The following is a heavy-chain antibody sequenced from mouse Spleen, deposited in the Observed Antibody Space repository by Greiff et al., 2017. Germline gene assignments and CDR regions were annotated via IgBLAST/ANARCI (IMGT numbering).Heavy chain of an antibody. J-gene: IGHJ4*01. D-gene: IGHD2-3*01. CDR2: IWSGGST. V-gene: IGHV2-2*01. CDR1: GFSLTSYG. CDR3: ARNGGLLRRDYYAMDY. Sequence: VQLQQSGPGLVQPSQSLSITCTVSGFSLTSYGVHWVRQSPGKGLEWLGVIWSGGSTDYNAAFISRLSISKDNSKSQVFFKMNSLQADDTAIYYCARNGGLLRRDYYAMDYWGQGTSVTVSS.